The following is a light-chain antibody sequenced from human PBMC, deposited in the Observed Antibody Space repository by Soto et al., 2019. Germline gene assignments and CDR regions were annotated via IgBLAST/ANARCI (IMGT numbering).Light chain of an antibody. CDR2: EVN. J-gene: IGLJ2*01. CDR3: SSFAGSDDVV. Sequence: QSVLTQPPSASGSPGQSVTISCTGTSSDVGGYNYVSWFQQHPGKAPKLIIYEVNKRPSGVPGRFSGSKSANTASLTVSGLQVEDEADYYCSSFAGSDDVVFGGGTKLTVL. V-gene: IGLV2-8*01. CDR1: SSDVGGYNY.